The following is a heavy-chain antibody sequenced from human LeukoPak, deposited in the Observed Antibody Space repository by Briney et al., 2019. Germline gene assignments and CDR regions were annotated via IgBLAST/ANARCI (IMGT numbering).Heavy chain of an antibody. CDR3: AKGVTEGVGATDYFDF. V-gene: IGHV3-9*01. CDR1: GFTFDDYA. D-gene: IGHD1-26*01. Sequence: GRSLRLSCAASGFTFDDYAMHWVRQAPGKGLEWVSGISYNSGTIVYADSVKGRFTISRDNAKNSLYLQMNSLRTEDTALYYCAKGVTEGVGATDYFDFWGQGTLVTVSS. CDR2: ISYNSGTI. J-gene: IGHJ4*02.